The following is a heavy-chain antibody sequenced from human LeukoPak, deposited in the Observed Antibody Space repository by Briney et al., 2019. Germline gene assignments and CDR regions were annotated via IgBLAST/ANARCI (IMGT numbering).Heavy chain of an antibody. Sequence: ASVKVSCKASGYTFTGYYMHWVRQAPGQRLEWMGWINAGNGNTKYSQKFQGRVTITRDTSASTAYMELSSLRSEDTAMYYCARDQSSSSGSFDYWGQGTLVTVSS. CDR1: GYTFTGYY. CDR3: ARDQSSSSGSFDY. D-gene: IGHD6-6*01. CDR2: INAGNGNT. V-gene: IGHV1-3*01. J-gene: IGHJ4*02.